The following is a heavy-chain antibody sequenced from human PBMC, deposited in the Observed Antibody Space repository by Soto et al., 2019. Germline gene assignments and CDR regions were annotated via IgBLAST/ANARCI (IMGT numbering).Heavy chain of an antibody. CDR1: GGTFSSYT. CDR3: ARAYYDSSGYRLFDY. CDR2: IIPILGIA. Sequence: SVKVSCKASGGTFSSYTISWVRQAPGQGLEWMGRIIPILGIANYAQKFQGRVTITADESTSTAYMELSSLRSEDTAVYYCARAYYDSSGYRLFDYWGQGTLVTVSS. V-gene: IGHV1-69*02. D-gene: IGHD3-22*01. J-gene: IGHJ4*02.